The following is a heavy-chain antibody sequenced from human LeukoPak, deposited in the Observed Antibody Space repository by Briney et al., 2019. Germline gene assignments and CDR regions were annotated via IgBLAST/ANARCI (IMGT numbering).Heavy chain of an antibody. Sequence: GESLKISCKGSGYSFTSYWIGWVRQMPGKGLEWMGIIYPGDSDTRYSPSFQGQATISADKSISTAYLQWSSLKASDTAMYYCARVSGRYYDFWSGYYPFYWGQGTLVTVSS. D-gene: IGHD3-3*01. CDR3: ARVSGRYYDFWSGYYPFY. CDR1: GYSFTSYW. V-gene: IGHV5-51*01. J-gene: IGHJ4*02. CDR2: IYPGDSDT.